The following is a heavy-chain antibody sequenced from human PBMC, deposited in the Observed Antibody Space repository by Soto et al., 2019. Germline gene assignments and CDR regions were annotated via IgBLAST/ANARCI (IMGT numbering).Heavy chain of an antibody. V-gene: IGHV2-5*02. CDR1: GFSLSTSGVG. D-gene: IGHD1-1*01. CDR2: IYWDDDK. J-gene: IGHJ4*02. CDR3: VHRERDDPLISN. Sequence: QITLKESGPTLVKPTQTLTLTCIFSGFSLSTSGVGVGWIRQPPGKALEWLALIYWDDDKRYSPSLKSRLTITKDTSKNQVVLIMTTLDPVDTATYSCVHRERDDPLISNWGQGTLVTVSS.